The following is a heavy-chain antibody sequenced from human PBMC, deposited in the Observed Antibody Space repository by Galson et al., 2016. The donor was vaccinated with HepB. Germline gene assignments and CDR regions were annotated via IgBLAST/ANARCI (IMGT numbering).Heavy chain of an antibody. J-gene: IGHJ4*02. CDR3: ARGTMPSPGIDS. V-gene: IGHV3-74*01. CDR2: INDDGRLT. Sequence: SLRLSCAASGFTFSRYSMHWVRQVPGQGLVWVSQINDDGRLTFYADSVKGRFTISRDKAQKTLYLQMNSLRAEETAVYYGARGTMPSPGIDSWGQRTLVTVSS. D-gene: IGHD1/OR15-1a*01. CDR1: GFTFSRYS.